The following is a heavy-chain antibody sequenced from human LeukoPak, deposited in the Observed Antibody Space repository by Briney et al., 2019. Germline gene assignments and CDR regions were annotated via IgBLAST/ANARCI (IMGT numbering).Heavy chain of an antibody. J-gene: IGHJ6*03. CDR2: INPHSGGT. Sequence: ASVKVSCKASGYTFTGYYMHWVRQAPGQGLEWMGWINPHSGGTDHAQKFQGRVTMTRDTSISTAYMELSSLRPDDTAVYSCARGVTARGFYYYMDIWGNGTTVTISS. V-gene: IGHV1-2*02. D-gene: IGHD2-21*02. CDR1: GYTFTGYY. CDR3: ARGVTARGFYYYMDI.